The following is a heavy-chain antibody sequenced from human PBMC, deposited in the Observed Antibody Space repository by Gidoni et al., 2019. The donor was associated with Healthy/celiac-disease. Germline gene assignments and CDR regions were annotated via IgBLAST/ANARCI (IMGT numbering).Heavy chain of an antibody. D-gene: IGHD3-10*01. CDR1: GFTCSDYY. CDR3: ARELAARGGDGMDV. CDR2: ISSSSSYT. Sequence: QVQLVESGGGLVKPGGSLRLSGAASGFTCSDYYMSWIRQAPGKGLEWVSYISSSSSYTNYADSVKGRFTISRDNAKNSLYLQMNSLRAEDTAVYYCARELAARGGDGMDVWGQGTTVTVSS. V-gene: IGHV3-11*06. J-gene: IGHJ6*02.